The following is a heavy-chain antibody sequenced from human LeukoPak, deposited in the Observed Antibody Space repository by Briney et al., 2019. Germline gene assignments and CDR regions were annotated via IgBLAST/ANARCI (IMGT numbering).Heavy chain of an antibody. CDR1: GFTFSSYA. V-gene: IGHV3-23*01. CDR2: VSSGGGST. CDR3: ARHRVPRGPVDY. Sequence: GGSLRLSCAASGFTFSSYAMIWVRQAPGKGLEWVSSVSSGGGSTYYADSVKGRFTISRDISKSTVYLQMNSLRVEDTAVYYCARHRVPRGPVDYWGQGTLVTVSS. D-gene: IGHD1-1*01. J-gene: IGHJ4*02.